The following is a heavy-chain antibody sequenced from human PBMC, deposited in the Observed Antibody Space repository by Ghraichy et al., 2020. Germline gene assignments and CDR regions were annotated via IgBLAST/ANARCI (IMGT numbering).Heavy chain of an antibody. V-gene: IGHV3-30*04. CDR2: ISHDGSNE. CDR3: ARQPIAVPAYWYFDL. CDR1: EFTFSSYA. J-gene: IGHJ2*01. D-gene: IGHD6-19*01. Sequence: GGSLRLSCAASEFTFSSYAIHWVRQAPGKGLKWVALISHDGSNEYYADSVKGRFTISRDNSKNTLFLQMNSLRAEDTAVYYCARQPIAVPAYWYFDLWGRGTLVTVSS.